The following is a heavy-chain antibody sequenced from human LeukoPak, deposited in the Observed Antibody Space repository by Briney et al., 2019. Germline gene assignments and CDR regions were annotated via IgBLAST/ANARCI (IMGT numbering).Heavy chain of an antibody. Sequence: GGSLRLSCAASGFTFSSYGMHWVRQAPGKGLEWVAFIRYDGSNKYYADSVKGRFTISRDNSKNTLSLQMNSLRADDTAIYYCTRSGYRHPYHFESWGQGTLVIVSS. D-gene: IGHD3-22*01. V-gene: IGHV3-30*02. CDR3: TRSGYRHPYHFES. J-gene: IGHJ4*02. CDR2: IRYDGSNK. CDR1: GFTFSSYG.